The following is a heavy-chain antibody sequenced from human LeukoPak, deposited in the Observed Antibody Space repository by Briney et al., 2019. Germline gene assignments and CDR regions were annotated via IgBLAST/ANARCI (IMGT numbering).Heavy chain of an antibody. CDR1: GYTLTELS. CDR2: ISAYNGNT. D-gene: IGHD6-13*01. Sequence: ASVKVSCKVSGYTLTELSMHWVRQAPGKGLEWMGWISAYNGNTNYAQKLQGRVTMTTDTSTSTAYMELRSLRSDDTAVYYCARDTMYSSSWYGPGYWFDPWGQGTLVTVSS. V-gene: IGHV1-18*01. CDR3: ARDTMYSSSWYGPGYWFDP. J-gene: IGHJ5*02.